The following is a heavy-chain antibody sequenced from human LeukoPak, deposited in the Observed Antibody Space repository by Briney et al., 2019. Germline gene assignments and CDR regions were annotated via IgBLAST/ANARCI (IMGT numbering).Heavy chain of an antibody. Sequence: SETLSLTCAVYGGSFSGYYWSWIRQPPGKGLEWIGEINHSGSTNYNPSLKSRVTISVDTSKNQFSLKLSSVTAADTAVYYCARHEVGVRGVILGPNWFDPWGQGTRVTVSS. CDR3: ARHEVGVRGVILGPNWFDP. J-gene: IGHJ5*02. V-gene: IGHV4-34*01. CDR1: GGSFSGYY. D-gene: IGHD3-10*01. CDR2: INHSGST.